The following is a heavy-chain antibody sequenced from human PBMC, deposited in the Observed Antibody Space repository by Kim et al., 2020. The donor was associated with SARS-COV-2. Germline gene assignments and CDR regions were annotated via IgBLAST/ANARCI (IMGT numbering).Heavy chain of an antibody. Sequence: SETLSLTCTVSAGSISSHYWSWFRQPPGKELEWIGYIYYGGSTKYNSSLKSRVTISVDMSRNYFSLELSSVTAADTAVYYCARGRIVGVSDYWGQGTLVT. CDR2: IYYGGST. V-gene: IGHV4-59*11. CDR1: AGSISSHY. J-gene: IGHJ4*02. D-gene: IGHD1-26*01. CDR3: ARGRIVGVSDY.